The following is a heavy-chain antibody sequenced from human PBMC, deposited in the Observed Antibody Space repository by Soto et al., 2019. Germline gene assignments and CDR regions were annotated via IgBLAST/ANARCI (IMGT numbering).Heavy chain of an antibody. CDR3: ASRAPGTSVDY. CDR1: GGSFTSNNW. Sequence: SETLSLTCAVSGGSFTSNNWWTWVRQPPGQGLEWIGEIYRTGSTNYNPSLKSRVSILLDKSENQFSLKVTSLTAPDTAVYYCASRAPGTSVDYWGQGTLVTVSS. J-gene: IGHJ4*02. D-gene: IGHD1-7*01. V-gene: IGHV4-4*02. CDR2: IYRTGST.